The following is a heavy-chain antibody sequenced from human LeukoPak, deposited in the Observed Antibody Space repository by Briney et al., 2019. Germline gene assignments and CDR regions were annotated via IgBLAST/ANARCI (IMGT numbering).Heavy chain of an antibody. CDR3: ARLKYYYDSSGYRAEYFQH. D-gene: IGHD3-22*01. CDR2: IYYSGST. Sequence: PSETLSLTCSVSGASISTSAYYWSWIRQPPGKGLEWIGYIYYSGSTNYNPSLKSRVTISVYTSKNQFSLKLSSVTAADTAVYYCARLKYYYDSSGYRAEYFQHWGQGTLVTVSS. J-gene: IGHJ1*01. CDR1: GASISTSAYY. V-gene: IGHV4-61*08.